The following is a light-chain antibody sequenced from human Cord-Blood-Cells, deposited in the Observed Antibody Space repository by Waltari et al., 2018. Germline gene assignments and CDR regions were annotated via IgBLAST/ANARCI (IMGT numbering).Light chain of an antibody. CDR3: QQYNSYSQT. Sequence: EIVLTQSPATLSLSPGERATLSCRASQSVSSYLAWYQQKPGQAPRLLIYDASNRATGIPARFSGSGSGTDFTLTISSLEPEDFATYYCQQYNSYSQTFGQGTKVEIK. V-gene: IGKV3-11*01. J-gene: IGKJ1*01. CDR2: DAS. CDR1: QSVSSY.